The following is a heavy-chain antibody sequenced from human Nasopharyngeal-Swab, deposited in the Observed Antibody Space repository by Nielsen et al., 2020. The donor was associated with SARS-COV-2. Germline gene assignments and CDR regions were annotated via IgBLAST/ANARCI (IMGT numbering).Heavy chain of an antibody. V-gene: IGHV3-21*01. CDR1: GFTFNNYN. Sequence: GGSLRLSCAASGFTFNNYNINWVRQAPGKGLEWVSSISSSSSYIYYADSVKGRFTISRDNAKNSLYLQMNSLRAEDTAVYYCARDGLDYDFWSAYFMDVWGQGTTVTVSS. J-gene: IGHJ6*02. CDR3: ARDGLDYDFWSAYFMDV. D-gene: IGHD3-3*01. CDR2: ISSSSSYI.